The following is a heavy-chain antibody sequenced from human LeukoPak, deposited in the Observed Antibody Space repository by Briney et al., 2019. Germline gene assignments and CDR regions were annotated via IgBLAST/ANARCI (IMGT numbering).Heavy chain of an antibody. CDR2: ISWDGGST. CDR1: GFTFDDYA. Sequence: GGSLRLSCAASGFTFDDYAMHWVRQAPGKGLEWVSLISWDGGSTYYADSVKGRFTISRDNSKNSLYLQMNSLRTEDTALYSCTREGATSIYFDYWGQGTLVTVSS. D-gene: IGHD3-16*01. V-gene: IGHV3-43*01. CDR3: TREGATSIYFDY. J-gene: IGHJ4*02.